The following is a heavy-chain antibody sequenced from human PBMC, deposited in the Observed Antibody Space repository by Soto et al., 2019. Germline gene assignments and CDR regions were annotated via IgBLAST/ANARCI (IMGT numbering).Heavy chain of an antibody. CDR2: ISYDGSNK. CDR3: SRDGFWGALDV. Sequence: PGGSLRLSCAASGFTFSSYAMHWVRQAPGKGLEWVAVISYDGSNKYFADSVKGRFTISRDNSKNTLYLQMNSLRAEDTAVYYCSRDGFWGALDVSGKGTLVTVTS. D-gene: IGHD7-27*01. J-gene: IGHJ4*02. CDR1: GFTFSSYA. V-gene: IGHV3-30-3*01.